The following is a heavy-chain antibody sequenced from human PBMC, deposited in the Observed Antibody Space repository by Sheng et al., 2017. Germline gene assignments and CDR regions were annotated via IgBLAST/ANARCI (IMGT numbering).Heavy chain of an antibody. CDR3: ARENPIPDF. J-gene: IGHJ5*01. V-gene: IGHV1-18*01. Sequence: QVHLVQSGAEVKKPGASVKVSCQASGYTFRNYGINWVRQAPGQRLEWMGWISTFTGKPDYAQSFQGRVTMTSDTSTSTVYMELRSLTSDDTAIYYCARENPIPDFWGQGTLVTVSS. CDR1: GYTFRNYG. CDR2: ISTFTGKP.